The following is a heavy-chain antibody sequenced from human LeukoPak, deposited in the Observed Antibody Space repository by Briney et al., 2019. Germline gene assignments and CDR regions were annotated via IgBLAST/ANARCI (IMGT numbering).Heavy chain of an antibody. D-gene: IGHD2-15*01. J-gene: IGHJ4*02. CDR3: AKEHRAYCSGGSCSLGY. Sequence: GRSLRLSCAASGFTFTSYAMSWVRQAPGKGLEWVSAISGSGGSTYSADSVQGRFTISRDNSKNTLYLQMNSLRAEDTAVYYCAKEHRAYCSGGSCSLGYWGQGTLVTVSS. V-gene: IGHV3-23*01. CDR2: ISGSGGST. CDR1: GFTFTSYA.